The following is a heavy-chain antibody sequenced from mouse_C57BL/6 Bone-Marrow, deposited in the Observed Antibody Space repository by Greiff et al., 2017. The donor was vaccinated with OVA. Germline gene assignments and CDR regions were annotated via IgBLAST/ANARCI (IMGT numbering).Heavy chain of an antibody. V-gene: IGHV1-50*01. J-gene: IGHJ3*01. Sequence: QVQLQQPGAELVKPGASVKLSCKASGYTFTSYWMQWVKQRPGQGLEWIGEIDPSDSYTNYNQKFKGKATMTVDTSSSTAYMQLSSLTSEDSAVYYCARGGATVKGSFAYWGQGTLVTVSA. D-gene: IGHD1-1*01. CDR1: GYTFTSYW. CDR3: ARGGATVKGSFAY. CDR2: IDPSDSYT.